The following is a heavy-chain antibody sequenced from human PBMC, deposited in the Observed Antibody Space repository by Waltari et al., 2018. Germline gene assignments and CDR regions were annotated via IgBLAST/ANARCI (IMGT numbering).Heavy chain of an antibody. CDR1: GGTFSSYA. J-gene: IGHJ4*02. CDR2: ITPIFGKA. D-gene: IGHD3-10*01. CDR3: ARDRGVGSGSYFGY. V-gene: IGHV1-69*12. Sequence: QVQLVQSGAEVKKPGSSVKVSCKASGGTFSSYAISWVRQAPGQGLEWMGWITPIFGKASDAQKCRGRVTITADEATGTAYMELSSMRAEDTAVYYCARDRGVGSGSYFGYWGQGTLVTVSS.